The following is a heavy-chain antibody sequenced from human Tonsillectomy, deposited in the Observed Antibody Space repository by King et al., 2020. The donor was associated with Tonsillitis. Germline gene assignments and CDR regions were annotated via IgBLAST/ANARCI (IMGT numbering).Heavy chain of an antibody. CDR1: GYSISRGYF. CDR2: VYNNGDT. V-gene: IGHV4-38-2*01. CDR3: ARAGGSSWYRPIDV. Sequence: QLQESGPGLVKPSETLSLTCAVSGYSISRGYFWGWLRQPPEKGLEWIGSVYNNGDTFYTPSLESRVTILVDTSKNQFSLRLNSVTAADTAVYYCARAGGSSWYRPIDVWGQGTTVTVSS. D-gene: IGHD6-13*01. J-gene: IGHJ6*02.